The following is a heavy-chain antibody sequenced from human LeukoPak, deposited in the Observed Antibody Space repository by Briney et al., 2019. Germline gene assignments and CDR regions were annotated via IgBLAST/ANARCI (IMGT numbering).Heavy chain of an antibody. CDR2: INHSGST. J-gene: IGHJ4*02. CDR3: ARGLKRGSSFRLRFDY. V-gene: IGHV4-34*01. Sequence: SETLSLTCAVYGGSFSGYYWSWIRQPPGKGLEWIGEINHSGSTNYNPSLKSRVTISVDTSKNRFSLKLSSVTAADTAVYYCARGLKRGSSFRLRFDYWGQGTLVTVSS. CDR1: GGSFSGYY. D-gene: IGHD6-6*01.